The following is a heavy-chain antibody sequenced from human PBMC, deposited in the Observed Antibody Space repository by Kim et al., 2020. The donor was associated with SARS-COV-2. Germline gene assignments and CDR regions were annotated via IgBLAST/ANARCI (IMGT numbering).Heavy chain of an antibody. J-gene: IGHJ3*02. V-gene: IGHV3-53*01. CDR2: FYSGGAI. CDR3: ARDLGEVTRLDAFDI. D-gene: IGHD2-21*02. CDR1: GFTFSSNY. Sequence: GGSLRLSCAASGFTFSSNYLSWVRQAPGKGLEWVSVFYSGGAIYYADSVKGRFTISRDNSKNTLYLQMNSLRAEDTAVYYCARDLGEVTRLDAFDIWGQGTRVTVSS.